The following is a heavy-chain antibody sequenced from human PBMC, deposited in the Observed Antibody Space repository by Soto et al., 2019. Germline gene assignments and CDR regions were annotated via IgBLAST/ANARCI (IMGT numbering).Heavy chain of an antibody. CDR2: INHSGST. J-gene: IGHJ4*02. Sequence: PSETLSLTCAVYGGSFSGYYWTWIRQPPGTGLEWIGEINHSGSTNYNPSLKSRVTISVDASKNQFSLKLSSVTAADTAVYYCAKHRWEYDYWGQGTLVTVSS. CDR1: GGSFSGYY. V-gene: IGHV4-34*01. CDR3: AKHRWEYDY. D-gene: IGHD1-26*01.